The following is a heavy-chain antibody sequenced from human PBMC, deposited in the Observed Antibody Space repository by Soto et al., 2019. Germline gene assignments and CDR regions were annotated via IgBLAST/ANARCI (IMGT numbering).Heavy chain of an antibody. V-gene: IGHV4-59*01. Sequence: PSETLSLTCTVSGGSISSYYWSWIRQPPGKELEWIGYIYYSGSTNYNPSLKSRVTISVDTSKNQFSLKLSSVTAADTAVYYCARGRRIAVAGTGRGYFDYWGQGTLVTVSS. CDR2: IYYSGST. J-gene: IGHJ4*02. CDR3: ARGRRIAVAGTGRGYFDY. CDR1: GGSISSYY. D-gene: IGHD6-19*01.